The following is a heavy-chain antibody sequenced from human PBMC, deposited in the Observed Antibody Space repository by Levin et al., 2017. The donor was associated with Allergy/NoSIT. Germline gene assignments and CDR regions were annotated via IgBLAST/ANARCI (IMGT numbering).Heavy chain of an antibody. CDR2: INHSGST. D-gene: IGHD2-2*01. CDR1: GVSFSGYY. J-gene: IGHJ3*02. V-gene: IGHV4-34*01. Sequence: SETLSLTCAVYGVSFSGYYWSWIRQPPGKGLEWFGEINHSGSTNYNPSLKSRVTISVDPSKNQFSLRLSSVTAADTAVYYCASPRYCSSTSCSYDAFDSWGQGTMVTVSS. CDR3: ASPRYCSSTSCSYDAFDS.